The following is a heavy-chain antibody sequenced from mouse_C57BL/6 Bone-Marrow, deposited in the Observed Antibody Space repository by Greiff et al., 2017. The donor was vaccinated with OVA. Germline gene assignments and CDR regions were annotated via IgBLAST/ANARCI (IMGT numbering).Heavy chain of an antibody. J-gene: IGHJ1*03. D-gene: IGHD2-5*01. CDR2: IFPGSGST. V-gene: IGHV1-75*01. CDR1: GYTFTDYY. CDR3: AREGLQAYYSNYFDV. Sequence: QVQLQQSGPELVKPGASVKISCKASGYTFTDYYINWVKQRPGQGLEWIGWIFPGSGSTYYNEKFKGKATLTVDKSSSTAYMLLSSLTSEDSAVYFCAREGLQAYYSNYFDVWGTGTTGTVSS.